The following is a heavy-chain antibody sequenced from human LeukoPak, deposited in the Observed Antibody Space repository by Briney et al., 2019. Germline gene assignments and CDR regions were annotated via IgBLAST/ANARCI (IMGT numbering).Heavy chain of an antibody. CDR3: ARDRTFDCSDGSCPLGWVYGMDV. D-gene: IGHD2-15*01. CDR1: GYTFSTYT. Sequence: ASVKVSCKTSGYTFSTYTMHWVRQAPGQRLEWMGWINPNSGGTNYAQKFQGRVTMTRDTSISTAYMELSRLRSDDTAVYYCARDRTFDCSDGSCPLGWVYGMDVWGQGTTVTVSS. V-gene: IGHV1-2*02. CDR2: INPNSGGT. J-gene: IGHJ6*02.